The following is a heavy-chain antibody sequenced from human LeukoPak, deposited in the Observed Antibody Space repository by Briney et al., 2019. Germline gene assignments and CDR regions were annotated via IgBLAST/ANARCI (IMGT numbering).Heavy chain of an antibody. CDR2: INHSGST. Sequence: SETLSLTCAVCGGSFSGYYWSWIRQPPGKGLEWIGEINHSGSTNYNPSLKSRVTISVDTSKNQFSLKLSSVTAADTAVYYCARGFTRRFDPWGQGTLVTVSS. J-gene: IGHJ5*02. CDR3: ARGFTRRFDP. V-gene: IGHV4-34*01. CDR1: GGSFSGYY. D-gene: IGHD1-14*01.